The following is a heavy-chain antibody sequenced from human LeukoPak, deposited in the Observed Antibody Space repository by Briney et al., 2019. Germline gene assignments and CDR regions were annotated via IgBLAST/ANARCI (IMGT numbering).Heavy chain of an antibody. CDR2: ISGSTGRT. D-gene: IGHD3-10*02. J-gene: IGHJ6*04. CDR3: AELGITMIGGV. V-gene: IGHV3-23*01. Sequence: GGSLRLSCAASGFTFSTYAMSWVRQAPGKGLEWVSAISGSTGRTYYADSVKGRFTISRDNSKNTLYLQMNSLRAEDTAVYYCAELGITMIGGVWGKGTTVTVSS. CDR1: GFTFSTYA.